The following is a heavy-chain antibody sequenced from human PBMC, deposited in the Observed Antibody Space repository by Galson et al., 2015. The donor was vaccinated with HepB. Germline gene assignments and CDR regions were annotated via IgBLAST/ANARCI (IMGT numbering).Heavy chain of an antibody. J-gene: IGHJ6*02. CDR2: IRSKPYGGTT. CDR1: GFTFDDYA. Sequence: SLRLSCAPSGFTFDDYAVNWVRQAPGKGLEWVGFIRSKPYGGTTEYAASVKGRFTISRDDSESIAYLQMNSLKTEDTAVYYCSRVQFFHYGMDVWGQGTTVTVSS. CDR3: SRVQFFHYGMDV. V-gene: IGHV3-49*04.